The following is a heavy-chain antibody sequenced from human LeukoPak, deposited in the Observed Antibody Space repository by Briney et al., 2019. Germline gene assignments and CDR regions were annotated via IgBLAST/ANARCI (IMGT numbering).Heavy chain of an antibody. CDR2: IRYDGSNK. CDR3: AKDGAPYSSSSEDLDY. Sequence: GGSLRLSCAASGFTVSSNYMSWVRQAPGKGLEWVAFIRYDGSNKYYADSVKGRFTISRDNSKNTLYLQMNSLRAEDTAVYYCAKDGAPYSSSSEDLDYWGQGTLVTVSS. CDR1: GFTVSSNY. J-gene: IGHJ4*02. D-gene: IGHD6-6*01. V-gene: IGHV3-30*02.